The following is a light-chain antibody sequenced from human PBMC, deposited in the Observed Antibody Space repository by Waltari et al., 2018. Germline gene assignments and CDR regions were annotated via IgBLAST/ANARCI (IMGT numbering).Light chain of an antibody. CDR1: QSLLHSDGKTH. CDR3: MQNIQIPVS. CDR2: EVS. Sequence: DIVMTKTPLSLSVTPGQAASISCKSSQSLLHSDGKTHLYWYLQKPGQPPQLMIYEVSNRFSGVPERFSGGGSGTDFTLKISRVEAEDVGLYYCMQNIQIPVSFGGGTKVEIK. V-gene: IGKV2D-29*01. J-gene: IGKJ4*01.